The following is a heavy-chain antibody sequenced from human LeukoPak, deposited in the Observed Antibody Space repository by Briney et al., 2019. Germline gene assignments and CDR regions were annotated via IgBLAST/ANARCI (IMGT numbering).Heavy chain of an antibody. CDR1: GGTFSSYA. D-gene: IGHD1-26*01. CDR3: ARERVLLSVYYFDY. Sequence: GASVKVSCKASGGTFSSYAISWVRQAPGQGLEWMGRIIPILGIANYAQKFQGRVTITADKSTSTAYMELSSLRSEDTAVYYCARERVLLSVYYFDYWGQGTLVTVSS. CDR2: IIPILGIA. J-gene: IGHJ4*02. V-gene: IGHV1-69*04.